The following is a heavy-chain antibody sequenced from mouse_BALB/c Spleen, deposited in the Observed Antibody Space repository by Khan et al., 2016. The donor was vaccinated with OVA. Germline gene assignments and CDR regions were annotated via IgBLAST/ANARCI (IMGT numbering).Heavy chain of an antibody. CDR3: VRDGAYHRNDGWFAY. Sequence: QMQLEESGAELARPGASLKMSCKASGYTFTSYTIHWIKLGPGQVLDWIGYINPSNGYTNYNQKFKDKATLTADKSSTTAYMQLSSLTSDDSAVYNCVRDGAYHRNDGWFAYWGQGTLVTVSA. D-gene: IGHD2-14*01. J-gene: IGHJ3*01. V-gene: IGHV1-4*01. CDR2: INPSNGYT. CDR1: GYTFTSYT.